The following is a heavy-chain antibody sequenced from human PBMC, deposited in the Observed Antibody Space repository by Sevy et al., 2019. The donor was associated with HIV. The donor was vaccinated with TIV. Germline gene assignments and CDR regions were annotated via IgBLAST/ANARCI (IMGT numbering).Heavy chain of an antibody. J-gene: IGHJ6*02. CDR1: GFTFSSYA. D-gene: IGHD6-6*01. V-gene: IGHV3-30-3*01. CDR3: ARGGLGCSSYPYYYYGMDV. Sequence: GESLKISCAASGFTFSSYAMHWVRQAPGKGLEWVAVISYDGSNKYYADSVKGRCTISRDNSKNTLYLQMNSQRAEDTAVYYCARGGLGCSSYPYYYYGMDVWGQGTTVTVSS. CDR2: ISYDGSNK.